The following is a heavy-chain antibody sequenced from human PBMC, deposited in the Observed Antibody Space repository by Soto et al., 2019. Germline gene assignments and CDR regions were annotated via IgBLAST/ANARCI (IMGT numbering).Heavy chain of an antibody. V-gene: IGHV3-11*01. J-gene: IGHJ5*02. CDR2: ITTGGTAM. Sequence: QMQLVESGGGLVKPGGSLRLSCAASGFIVSDYDMTWIRQAPGKGLEWVSCITTGGTAMYYTDSMKGRFTISRDNAKNSVYLQMNKLRDEDTAIYYCARHGGTFDPWGQGTLVSVAS. D-gene: IGHD1-7*01. CDR3: ARHGGTFDP. CDR1: GFIVSDYD.